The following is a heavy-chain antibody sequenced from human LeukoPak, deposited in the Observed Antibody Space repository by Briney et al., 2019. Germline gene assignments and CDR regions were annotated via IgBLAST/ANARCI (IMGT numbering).Heavy chain of an antibody. CDR3: AKLEAYYYDSSGYTVDY. CDR1: GFTFSTYA. Sequence: PGGSLRLPCAASGFTFSTYAMSWVRQAPGKGLEWVSAISGSGGSTYYTDSVKGRFTISRDNSKNTLYLQMNSLRAEDTAVYYCAKLEAYYYDSSGYTVDYWGQGTLVTVSS. V-gene: IGHV3-23*01. J-gene: IGHJ4*02. CDR2: ISGSGGST. D-gene: IGHD3-22*01.